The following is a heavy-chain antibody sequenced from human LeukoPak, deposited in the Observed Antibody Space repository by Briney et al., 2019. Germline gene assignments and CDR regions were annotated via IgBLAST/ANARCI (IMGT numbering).Heavy chain of an antibody. CDR2: INPSGGST. D-gene: IGHD5-18*01. Sequence: ASVKVSCKASGYTFTGYYMHWVRQAPGQGLEWMGIINPSGGSTSYAQKFQGRVTMTRDMSTSTVYMELSSLRSEDTALYYCAKDALPYSGYSYGPGTDYWGQGTLVTVSS. J-gene: IGHJ4*02. V-gene: IGHV1-46*01. CDR1: GYTFTGYY. CDR3: AKDALPYSGYSYGPGTDY.